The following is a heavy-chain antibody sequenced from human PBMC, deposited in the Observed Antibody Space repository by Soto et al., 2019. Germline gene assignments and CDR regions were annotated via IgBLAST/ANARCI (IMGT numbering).Heavy chain of an antibody. V-gene: IGHV3-20*04. CDR1: AFTFDDYG. CDR3: ARRDDSSGPFDY. Sequence: GGSLRLSCAASAFTFDDYGMSWVRQAPGKGLEWVSGFNWNGGSKGYADSVKGRFTISRDNAKNSLYLQMNSLRAEDTALYYCARRDDSSGPFDYWGQGTLVTVSS. J-gene: IGHJ4*02. CDR2: FNWNGGSK. D-gene: IGHD3-22*01.